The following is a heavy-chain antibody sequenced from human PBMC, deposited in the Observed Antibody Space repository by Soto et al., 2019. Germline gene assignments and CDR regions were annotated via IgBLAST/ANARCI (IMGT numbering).Heavy chain of an antibody. Sequence: QVQLVQSGAEVRKPVASVKVSCKASGYTFSSYDIAWVRQAAGQGLEWMGWMNPNSANTGYTQKFQGRIAMTSDSSISTAYMELSSLTSEDTAVYFCARAKRNDLLDDPWGQGTLVTVST. CDR3: ARAKRNDLLDDP. D-gene: IGHD1-1*01. CDR2: MNPNSANT. CDR1: GYTFSSYD. V-gene: IGHV1-8*01. J-gene: IGHJ5*02.